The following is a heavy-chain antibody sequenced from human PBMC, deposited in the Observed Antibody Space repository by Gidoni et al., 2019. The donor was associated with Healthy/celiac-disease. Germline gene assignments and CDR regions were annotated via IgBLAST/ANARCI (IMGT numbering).Heavy chain of an antibody. Sequence: QVQLQQSGPGLVKPSQTLSLTCAISGDSVPSHRAAWNWIRQSPSRGLEWLGRTYYRSKWYNDYAVSVKSRITINPDTSKNQFSLQLNSVTPEDTAVYYCARTITMIVVVGDRAFDIWGQGTMVTVSS. CDR2: TYYRSKWYN. D-gene: IGHD3-22*01. V-gene: IGHV6-1*01. J-gene: IGHJ3*02. CDR1: GDSVPSHRAA. CDR3: ARTITMIVVVGDRAFDI.